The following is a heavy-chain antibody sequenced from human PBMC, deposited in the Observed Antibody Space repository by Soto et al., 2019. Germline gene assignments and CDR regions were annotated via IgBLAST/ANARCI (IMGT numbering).Heavy chain of an antibody. CDR3: ARGLRITIFGVVIRNGYYYYGMDV. CDR2: IIPIFGTA. CDR1: GGTFSSYA. V-gene: IGHV1-69*06. Sequence: SVKVSCKASGGTFSSYAISWVRQAPGQGLEWMGGIIPIFGTANYAQKFQGRVTITADKSTSTAYMELSSLRSEDTAVYYCARGLRITIFGVVIRNGYYYYGMDVWGQGTTVTVSS. D-gene: IGHD3-3*01. J-gene: IGHJ6*02.